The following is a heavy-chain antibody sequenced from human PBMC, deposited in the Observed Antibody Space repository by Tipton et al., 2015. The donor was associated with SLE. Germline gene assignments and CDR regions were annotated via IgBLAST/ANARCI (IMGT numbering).Heavy chain of an antibody. V-gene: IGHV4-34*01. CDR3: ARRDSGSYQGLPHWYFDL. D-gene: IGHD1-26*01. J-gene: IGHJ2*01. Sequence: LRLSCAVYGGSFSGYYWSWIRQPPGKGLEWIGEINHSGSTYYNPSLKSRVTISVDTSKNQFSLKLSSVTAADTAVYYCARRDSGSYQGLPHWYFDLWGRGTLVTVSS. CDR2: INHSGST. CDR1: GGSFSGYY.